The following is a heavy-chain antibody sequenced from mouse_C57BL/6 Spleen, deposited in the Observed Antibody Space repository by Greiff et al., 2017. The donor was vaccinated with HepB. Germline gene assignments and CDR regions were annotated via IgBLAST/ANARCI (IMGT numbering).Heavy chain of an antibody. CDR2: IYPGDGDT. CDR3: ARFEYYGSSPYYYAMDY. D-gene: IGHD1-1*01. CDR1: GYAFSSYW. Sequence: QVQLQQSGAELVKPGASVKISCKASGYAFSSYWMNWVKQRPGKGLEWIGQIYPGDGDTNYNGKFKGKATLTADKSSSTAYMQLSSLTSEDSAVYFCARFEYYGSSPYYYAMDYWGQGTSVTVSS. J-gene: IGHJ4*01. V-gene: IGHV1-80*01.